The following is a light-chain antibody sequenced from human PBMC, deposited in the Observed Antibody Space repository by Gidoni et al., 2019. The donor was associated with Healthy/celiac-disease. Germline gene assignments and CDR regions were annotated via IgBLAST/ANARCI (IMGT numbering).Light chain of an antibody. CDR3: CSYAGSSTLVV. CDR1: SSDVGSYNL. V-gene: IGLV2-23*02. CDR2: EVS. Sequence: QAALTQPASVAGSPGQSSPISCTGTSSDVGSYNLVSWYQQHPGKAPKLMIYEVSKRPSGVSNRFSGSKACNTASLTIAGLQAEDEADYYCCSYAGSSTLVVFGGGTKLTVL. J-gene: IGLJ2*01.